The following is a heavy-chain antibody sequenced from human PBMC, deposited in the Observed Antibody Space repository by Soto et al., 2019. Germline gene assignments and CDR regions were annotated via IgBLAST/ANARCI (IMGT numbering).Heavy chain of an antibody. CDR1: GGTFDNFI. D-gene: IGHD3-10*01. CDR3: AGNYTYGSALSHYYGMDV. V-gene: IGHV1-69*01. J-gene: IGHJ6*02. Sequence: QVQLVQSGAEVKEPGSSVRVSCKASGGTFDNFIMNWVRQTPGQGLEWMGGIVPMLGTPTYAEKFKGRVTISATGSTSTMYLEVTSLSYKDTYSYACAGNYTYGSALSHYYGMDVWGQGTTVTVSS. CDR2: IVPMLGTP.